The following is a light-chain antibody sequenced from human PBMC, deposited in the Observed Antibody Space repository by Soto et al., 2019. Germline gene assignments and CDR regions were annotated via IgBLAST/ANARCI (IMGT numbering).Light chain of an antibody. V-gene: IGLV1-40*01. Sequence: QLVLTQPPSVSGAPGQRVTISCTGSSSNIGSRFDVHWYQQLPGAAPKLLIYGNYNRPSGVPDRFSGSKSGASASLAITGLQPEDEGDYYCQSYDSSLSGFAIFGGGTDLTVL. CDR1: SSNIGSRFD. CDR3: QSYDSSLSGFAI. J-gene: IGLJ2*01. CDR2: GNY.